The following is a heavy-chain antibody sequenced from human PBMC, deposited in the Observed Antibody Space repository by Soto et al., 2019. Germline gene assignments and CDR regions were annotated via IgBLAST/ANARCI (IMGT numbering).Heavy chain of an antibody. D-gene: IGHD6-6*01. Sequence: QLQLQESGSGLVKPSQTLSLTCAVSGGSISSGGYSWSWIRQPPGKGLEWIGYMYHSGSTYYNPSLKRRVTIAIDRSKNQFSLKLSSVTAADTAVYSCASVPDYWGQGMLVTVSS. CDR3: ASVPDY. CDR1: GGSISSGGYS. CDR2: MYHSGST. V-gene: IGHV4-30-2*01. J-gene: IGHJ4*02.